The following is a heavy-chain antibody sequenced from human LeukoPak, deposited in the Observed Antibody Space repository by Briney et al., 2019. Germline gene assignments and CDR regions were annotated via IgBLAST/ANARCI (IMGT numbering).Heavy chain of an antibody. CDR3: ARGAHYSSTWYYFDY. Sequence: TGGSLRLSCAASGFTFSTYWMSWVRQAPGKGLEWVADIKQDGSEKYYVDSVKGRFTISRDNAKSSLYLQMNSLRAEDTAVYYCARGAHYSSTWYYFDYWAWEPWSPSPQ. CDR1: GFTFSTYW. V-gene: IGHV3-7*04. J-gene: IGHJ4*02. CDR2: IKQDGSEK. D-gene: IGHD6-13*01.